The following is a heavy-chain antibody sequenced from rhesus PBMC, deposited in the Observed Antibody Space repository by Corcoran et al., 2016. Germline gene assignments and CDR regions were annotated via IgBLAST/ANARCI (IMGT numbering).Heavy chain of an antibody. D-gene: IGHD6-25*01. J-gene: IGHJ4*01. V-gene: IGHV4-169*02. CDR1: GGSISSSY. CDR3: ARDVAAAGTGSPY. CDR2: IYGSGSST. Sequence: QLQLQESGPGLVKPSETLSVTCAVSGGSISSSYWSWIRQAPGKGLEWIGYIYGSGSSTNYNPSLKSRVTLSVDTSKNQLSLKLSAVTTADTGVYYCARDVAAAGTGSPYWGQGVLVTVSS.